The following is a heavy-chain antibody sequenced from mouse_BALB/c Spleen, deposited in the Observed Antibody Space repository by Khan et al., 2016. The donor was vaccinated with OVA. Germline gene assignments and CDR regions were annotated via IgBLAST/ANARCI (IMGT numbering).Heavy chain of an antibody. Sequence: QVQLQQSGAELAKPGASVKMSCTASGYTLTNYWIHWVKQRPGQGLEWIGCINPSTGYTEYNQKFKDKATLTADKSSSTVFMQMSSLTSEDCAVXYCARGKAGTGRFANWGQGTLVTVSA. CDR2: INPSTGYT. D-gene: IGHD4-1*01. V-gene: IGHV1-7*01. CDR3: ARGKAGTGRFAN. CDR1: GYTLTNYW. J-gene: IGHJ3*01.